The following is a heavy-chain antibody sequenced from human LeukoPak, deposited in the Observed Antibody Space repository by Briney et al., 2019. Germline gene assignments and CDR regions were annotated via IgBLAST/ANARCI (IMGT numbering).Heavy chain of an antibody. CDR1: GGSFSGYY. CDR2: INHSGST. D-gene: IGHD3-3*01. Sequence: SETLSLTCAVYGGSFSGYYWSWIRQPPGKGLEWIGEINHSGSTNYNPSLKSRVTISVDTSKNQFSLKLSSVTAADTAVYCCARADDFWSGYYRNYYYYYMDVWGKGTTVTVSS. V-gene: IGHV4-34*01. J-gene: IGHJ6*03. CDR3: ARADDFWSGYYRNYYYYYMDV.